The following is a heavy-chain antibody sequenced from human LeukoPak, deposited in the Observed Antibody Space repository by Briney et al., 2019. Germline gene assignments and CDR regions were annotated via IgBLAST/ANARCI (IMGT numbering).Heavy chain of an antibody. CDR1: GFTVSSNY. CDR3: ANHRRPYLPDSTHAFDI. Sequence: GGSLRLSCAASGFTVSSNYMTWVRQAPGKGLEWVSVVYGGDTTYYADFVKGRFTISRDNSKNTLYLQMNSLRAEDTAVYYCANHRRPYLPDSTHAFDIWGQGTMVTVSS. D-gene: IGHD1-14*01. V-gene: IGHV3-66*01. J-gene: IGHJ3*02. CDR2: VYGGDTT.